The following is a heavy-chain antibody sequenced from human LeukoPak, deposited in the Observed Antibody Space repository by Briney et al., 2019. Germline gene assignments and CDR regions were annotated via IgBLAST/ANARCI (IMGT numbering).Heavy chain of an antibody. Sequence: TGGSLRLSCAASGFTFSHFWMSWVRQAPGKGLEWVASIKQDGSEKYYVDSVKGRFTISRDNAKNSLYLQMNSLRAEDTAVFYCARGYYQFDFWGQGTLVTVSS. D-gene: IGHD2-21*01. J-gene: IGHJ4*02. CDR1: GFTFSHFW. CDR3: ARGYYQFDF. CDR2: IKQDGSEK. V-gene: IGHV3-7*04.